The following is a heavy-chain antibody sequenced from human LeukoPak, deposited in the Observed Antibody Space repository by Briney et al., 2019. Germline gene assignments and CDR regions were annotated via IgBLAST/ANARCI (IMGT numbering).Heavy chain of an antibody. CDR2: IRSSSCHI. CDR1: GFTFRYFG. J-gene: IGHJ6*03. Sequence: PGGTLRLYCAASGFTFRYFGMNCVRRAPGRAVEGLSCIRSSSCHIFYSDSARGRLTISRGNAKNLLYLHMNSLRVEETAVYYRAKVDRGDYSSSPVPYYNYYMNVWGKGTTVTVPS. V-gene: IGHV3-21*01. D-gene: IGHD6-13*01. CDR3: AKVDRGDYSSSPVPYYNYYMNV.